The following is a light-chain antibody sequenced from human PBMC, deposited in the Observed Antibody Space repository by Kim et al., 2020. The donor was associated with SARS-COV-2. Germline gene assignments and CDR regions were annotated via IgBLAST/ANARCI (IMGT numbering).Light chain of an antibody. Sequence: EIVLTQSPGTLSLSPGERATLSCRASQSVSSSYLAWYQQKPGQAPRLLIYGASSRATGIPDRFSGSGSGTDFTLTISRLEPEDFAVYYCQQYVATLTHTTKYTFGQGTKLEI. V-gene: IGKV3-20*01. CDR3: QQYVATLTHTTKYT. J-gene: IGKJ2*01. CDR2: GAS. CDR1: QSVSSSY.